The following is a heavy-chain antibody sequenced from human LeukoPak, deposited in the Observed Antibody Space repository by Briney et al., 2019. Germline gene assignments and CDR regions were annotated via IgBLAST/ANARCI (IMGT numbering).Heavy chain of an antibody. Sequence: PGGSLRLSCAASGFTFSTYAMGWVRQAPGEGLQWVSGISNSGDSTYYLDSVKGRFTISRDNSKNTLHLQMSSLRAEDTALYYCVKDRCDRATCPEVWGQGTLVTVSS. D-gene: IGHD1-14*01. CDR1: GFTFSTYA. CDR2: ISNSGDST. J-gene: IGHJ4*02. V-gene: IGHV3-23*01. CDR3: VKDRCDRATCPEV.